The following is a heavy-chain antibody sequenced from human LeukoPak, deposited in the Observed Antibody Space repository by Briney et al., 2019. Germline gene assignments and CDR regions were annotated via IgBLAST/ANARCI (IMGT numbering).Heavy chain of an antibody. CDR3: VGGGRDGYNRYFHH. CDR1: GFTFSMSA. CDR2: ISGNGVST. D-gene: IGHD5-24*01. J-gene: IGHJ1*01. Sequence: PGGSLRLSCSASGFTFSMSAMHWVRQAPGQGLQYVSVISGNGVSTSYADSVKGRFTISRDNSKNTVYLQMSSLRAEDTAVYYCVGGGRDGYNRYFHHWGQGTLVTVSS. V-gene: IGHV3-64D*06.